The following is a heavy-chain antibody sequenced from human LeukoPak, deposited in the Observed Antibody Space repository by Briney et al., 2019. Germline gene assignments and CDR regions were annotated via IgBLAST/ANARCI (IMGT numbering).Heavy chain of an antibody. CDR2: LYSDGNT. CDR1: GFTVITNV. J-gene: IGHJ4*02. CDR3: ARGVEPLAANTLAY. V-gene: IGHV3-53*01. Sequence: GGSPRLSCAASGFTVITNVMTWVRQAPGKGLECGSVLYSDGNTKYEDFEQGRFTISRDNSKNTLYLEMNSLSPDDTAVYYCARGVEPLAANTLAYWGQGTLVTVSS. D-gene: IGHD1-14*01.